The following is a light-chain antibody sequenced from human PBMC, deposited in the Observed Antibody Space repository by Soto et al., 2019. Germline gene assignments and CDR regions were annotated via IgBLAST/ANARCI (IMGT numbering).Light chain of an antibody. V-gene: IGKV1-39*01. CDR3: QQSYSTPRT. Sequence: DIQMTQSPSSLSASVGDRVIITCRAGQTINTYLNWYQQKLGKAPKLLICAAFTLQSGVPSRFSGSESGTDFTLTISSLQPEDFATYYCQQSYSTPRTFGQRTQRQIK. J-gene: IGKJ2*01. CDR1: QTINTY. CDR2: AAF.